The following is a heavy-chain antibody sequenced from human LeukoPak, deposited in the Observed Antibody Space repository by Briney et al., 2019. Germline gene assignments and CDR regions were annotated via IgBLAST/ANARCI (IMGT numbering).Heavy chain of an antibody. CDR1: GFTFSSYA. V-gene: IGHV3-30-3*01. CDR2: ISYDGSQK. CDR3: AGREGHVRLLDY. D-gene: IGHD1-1*01. Sequence: GGSLRLSCAASGFTFSSYAMHWVRQAPGKGLEWVAAISYDGSQKYYADSVRGRFTISRDNPKNTLYLQMNSLRVEDTAVYYCAGREGHVRLLDYWGQGIPVTVSS. J-gene: IGHJ4*02.